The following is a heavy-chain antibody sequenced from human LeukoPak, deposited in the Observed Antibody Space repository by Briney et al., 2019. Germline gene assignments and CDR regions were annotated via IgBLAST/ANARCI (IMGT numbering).Heavy chain of an antibody. V-gene: IGHV3-11*01. CDR3: ATVRSTVAEAVNSGSPPDAFDI. CDR1: GFTFSDYY. CDR2: ISSSGSTI. Sequence: PGGSLRLSCAASGFTFSDYYMSWIRQAPGKGLEWVSYISSSGSTIYYADSVKGRFTISRDNAKNSLYLQMNSLRAEDTAVYYCATVRSTVAEAVNSGSPPDAFDIWGQGTMVTVSS. D-gene: IGHD1-26*01. J-gene: IGHJ3*02.